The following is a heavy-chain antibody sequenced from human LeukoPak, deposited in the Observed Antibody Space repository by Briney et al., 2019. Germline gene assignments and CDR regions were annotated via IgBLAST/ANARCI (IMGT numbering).Heavy chain of an antibody. J-gene: IGHJ5*02. CDR1: GYTFTSYG. Sequence: SVKVSCKASGYTFTSYGISWVRQAPGQGLEWMGRIIPILGIANYAQKFQGRVTITADKSTSTAYMELSSLRSEDTAVYYCARDPVSAYSSSWLPGGSSWGQGTLVTVSS. V-gene: IGHV1-69*04. D-gene: IGHD6-13*01. CDR3: ARDPVSAYSSSWLPGGSS. CDR2: IIPILGIA.